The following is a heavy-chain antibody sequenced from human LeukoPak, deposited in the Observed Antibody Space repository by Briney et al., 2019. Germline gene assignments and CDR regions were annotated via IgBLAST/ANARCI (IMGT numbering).Heavy chain of an antibody. D-gene: IGHD6-19*01. CDR1: GGSFSGYY. V-gene: IGHV4-34*01. CDR2: INHSGST. Sequence: NPSETLSLTCAVYGGSFSGYYWSWIRQPPGKGLEWIGEINHSGSTNYNPSLKSRVTISVDTSKNHFSLRLSSVTAADTAMYYCARGTLYSGWSYYFDYWGQGSQVTVSS. J-gene: IGHJ4*02. CDR3: ARGTLYSGWSYYFDY.